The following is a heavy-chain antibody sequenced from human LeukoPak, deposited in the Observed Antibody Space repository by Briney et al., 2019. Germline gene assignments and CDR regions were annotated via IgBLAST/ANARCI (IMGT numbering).Heavy chain of an antibody. Sequence: ASVKVSCKASGYTFTSYGISWVRQAPGQGLEWMGWISAYNGNTNYAQKFQGRVTITRNTSISTAYMELSSLRSGDTAVYYCASANFQHWGQGTLVTVSS. J-gene: IGHJ1*01. D-gene: IGHD2-8*01. CDR2: ISAYNGNT. CDR3: ASANFQH. CDR1: GYTFTSYG. V-gene: IGHV1-18*01.